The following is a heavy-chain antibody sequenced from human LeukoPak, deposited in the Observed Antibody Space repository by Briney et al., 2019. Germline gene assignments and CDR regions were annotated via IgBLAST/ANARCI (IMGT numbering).Heavy chain of an antibody. J-gene: IGHJ5*02. CDR2: IYYSGNT. CDR3: ARGGGGYCSSTSCYVDWFDP. Sequence: SETLSLTCTVSGGSISSYYWSWIRQPPGKGLEWIGYIYYSGNTNYNPSLKSRVTISVDTSKNQFSLKLSSVTAADTAVYYCARGGGGYCSSTSCYVDWFDPWGQGTLVTVSS. V-gene: IGHV4-59*01. D-gene: IGHD2-2*01. CDR1: GGSISSYY.